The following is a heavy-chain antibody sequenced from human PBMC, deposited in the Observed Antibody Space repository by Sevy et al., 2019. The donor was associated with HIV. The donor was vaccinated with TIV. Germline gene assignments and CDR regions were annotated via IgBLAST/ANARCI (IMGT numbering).Heavy chain of an antibody. CDR2: ISYDGTNE. CDR1: RFTFNTYA. J-gene: IGHJ4*02. Sequence: GGSLRLSCAASRFTFNTYAMHWVRQAPDKGLDWVACISYDGTNEYYADSVKGRFTISRDNSKNTLYLQMNSLRAEDTAVYYCARDGVSSGWYRGYYFDYWGQGTLVTVSS. V-gene: IGHV3-30*04. CDR3: ARDGVSSGWYRGYYFDY. D-gene: IGHD6-19*01.